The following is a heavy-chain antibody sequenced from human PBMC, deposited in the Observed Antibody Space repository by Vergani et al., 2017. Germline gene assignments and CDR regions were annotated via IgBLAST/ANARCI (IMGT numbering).Heavy chain of an antibody. Sequence: QVQLVESGGGLVKPGGSLRLSCAASGFTFSDYYMSWIRQAPGKGLEWVSYISSSSSYTNYADSVKGRFTIARDNAKNSLLLRMNSLRAEDTAVYCCARGIAAAAPYYDGMDVWGQGTTVTVSS. CDR3: ARGIAAAAPYYDGMDV. V-gene: IGHV3-11*06. CDR2: ISSSSSYT. CDR1: GFTFSDYY. D-gene: IGHD6-13*01. J-gene: IGHJ6*02.